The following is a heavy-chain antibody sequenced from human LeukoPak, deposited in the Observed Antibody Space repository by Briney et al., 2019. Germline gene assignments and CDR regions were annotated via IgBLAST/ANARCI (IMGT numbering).Heavy chain of an antibody. J-gene: IGHJ4*02. V-gene: IGHV3-30*04. CDR2: ISYDGSNK. CDR1: GFSFSSYA. D-gene: IGHD6-19*01. CDR3: AKDSGIAVAGTATFDY. Sequence: GGSLRLSCAASGFSFSSYAIHWVRQAPGKGLEWVAVISYDGSNKYYADSVKGRFTISRDNSKNTLYVQMNSLRAEDTAVYYCAKDSGIAVAGTATFDYWGQGTLVTVSS.